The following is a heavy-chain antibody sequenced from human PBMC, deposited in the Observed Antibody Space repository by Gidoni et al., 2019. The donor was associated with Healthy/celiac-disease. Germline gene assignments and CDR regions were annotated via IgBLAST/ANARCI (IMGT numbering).Heavy chain of an antibody. CDR3: AKDTGYSSSGGSFDY. J-gene: IGHJ4*02. V-gene: IGHV3-9*01. D-gene: IGHD6-13*01. CDR2: ISWNSGNL. CDR1: GFTFDDYA. Sequence: EVQLVESGGVLEQPGSSRGFPCAASGFTFDDYAMHWVRQAPGKGLEWVSGISWNSGNLGYADSVKGRFTISRDNAKNSLYLQMNSLRAEDTALYYCAKDTGYSSSGGSFDYWGQGTLVTVSS.